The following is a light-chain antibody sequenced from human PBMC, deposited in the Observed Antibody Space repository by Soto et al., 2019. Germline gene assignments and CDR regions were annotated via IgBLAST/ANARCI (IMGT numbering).Light chain of an antibody. CDR1: RSVSSF. J-gene: IGKJ5*01. V-gene: IGKV3-11*01. CDR2: DAS. Sequence: EIVLTQSPATLSLSPGERATLSCRASRSVSSFLAWYQQTPGQAPRLFIYDASNRATGIPARFSGSVSGTDFTLTVSSLEPEYAVVYYCQQRSNWPPITFGQGTRLEI. CDR3: QQRSNWPPIT.